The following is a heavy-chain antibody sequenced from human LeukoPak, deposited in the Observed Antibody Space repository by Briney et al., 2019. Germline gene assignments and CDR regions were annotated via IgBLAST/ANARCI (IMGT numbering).Heavy chain of an antibody. J-gene: IGHJ4*02. V-gene: IGHV3-21*01. CDR2: ISSSSSYI. Sequence: GGSLRLSCAASGFTFSSYSMNWVRQAPGKGLEWVSSISSSSSYIYYADSVEGRFTISRDNAKNSLYLQMNSLRAEDTAVYYCAREVGGYSYSERDYWGQGTLVTVSS. CDR1: GFTFSSYS. D-gene: IGHD5-18*01. CDR3: AREVGGYSYSERDY.